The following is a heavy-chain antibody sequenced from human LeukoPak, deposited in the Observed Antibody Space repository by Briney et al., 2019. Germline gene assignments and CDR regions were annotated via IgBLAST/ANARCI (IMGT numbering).Heavy chain of an antibody. Sequence: SVKVSCKASGGTFSSYAISWVRQAHGQGLEWMGGIIPIFGTANYAQKFQGRVTITTDESTSTAYMELSSLRSEDTAVYYCARGRYSSSIYFDYWGQGTLVTVSS. V-gene: IGHV1-69*05. CDR2: IIPIFGTA. CDR1: GGTFSSYA. J-gene: IGHJ4*02. D-gene: IGHD6-6*01. CDR3: ARGRYSSSIYFDY.